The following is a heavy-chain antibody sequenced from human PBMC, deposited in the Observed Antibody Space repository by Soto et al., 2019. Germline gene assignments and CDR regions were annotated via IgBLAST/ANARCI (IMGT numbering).Heavy chain of an antibody. D-gene: IGHD3-16*01. V-gene: IGHV1-18*01. CDR3: ERGTEGAC. J-gene: IGHJ4*02. CDR2: ISAHNGNT. Sequence: QVHLVQSGAEVKKPGASVKVSCKASGYTFTSYGITWVRQAPGQGLEWMGWISAHNGNTDYAQKLQGRVTVTRDTSTGTAHRELRRLSSDDTSVYYCERGTEGACWGQGALVTVSP. CDR1: GYTFTSYG.